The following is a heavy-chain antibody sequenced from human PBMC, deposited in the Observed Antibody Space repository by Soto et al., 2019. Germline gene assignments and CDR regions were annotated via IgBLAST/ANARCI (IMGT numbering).Heavy chain of an antibody. J-gene: IGHJ3*02. CDR2: IDPSDSYT. CDR1: GYSFTSYW. D-gene: IGHD3-22*01. CDR3: ARRPYYYDSSGYLDAFDI. V-gene: IGHV5-10-1*01. Sequence: GESLKISCKGSGYSFTSYWISWVRQMPGKGLEWVGRIDPSDSYTNYSPSFQGHVTISADKSISTAYLQWSSLKASGTAMYYCARRPYYYDSSGYLDAFDIWGQGTMVTVSS.